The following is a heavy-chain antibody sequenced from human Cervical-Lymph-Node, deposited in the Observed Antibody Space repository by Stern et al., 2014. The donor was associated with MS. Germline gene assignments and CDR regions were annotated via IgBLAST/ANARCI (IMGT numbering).Heavy chain of an antibody. D-gene: IGHD6-13*01. CDR2: ITPMFGTP. Sequence: QVQLVQSGAEVRKPGSSVKVSCKASGDSFSTFDISWVRQAPGQGPEWLGGITPMFGTPNYAPRFQGRVTFTADESTSTTYMELNSLRSEDTAVYYCARHQGGIAAYWGQGTLVTVSS. V-gene: IGHV1-69*01. J-gene: IGHJ4*02. CDR1: GDSFSTFD. CDR3: ARHQGGIAAY.